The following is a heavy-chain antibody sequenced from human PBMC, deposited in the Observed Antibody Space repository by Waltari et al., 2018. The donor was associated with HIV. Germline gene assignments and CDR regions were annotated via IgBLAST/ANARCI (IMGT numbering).Heavy chain of an antibody. V-gene: IGHV2-5*02. CDR2: LYWDEDK. D-gene: IGHD3-10*01. CDR3: AHSPSILTMHGAFDI. Sequence: QITLKESGPTMVKPTQTLTLTCTFSGFSLSTSGVGVGWIRQPPGKALVWLALLYWDEDKSYIPFLKITLTNTNDTSIRPGVLTTTHIDPVDTATYYCAHSPSILTMHGAFDIWGQGTMVTVSS. CDR1: GFSLSTSGVG. J-gene: IGHJ3*02.